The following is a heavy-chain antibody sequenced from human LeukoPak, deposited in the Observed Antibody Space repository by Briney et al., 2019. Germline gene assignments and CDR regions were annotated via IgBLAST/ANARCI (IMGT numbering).Heavy chain of an antibody. Sequence: GGSLRLPCAASGFTFSSYGMHWVRQAPGKGLEWVAFIRYDGSNKYYADSVKGRFTISRDNSKNTLYLQMNSLRAEDTAVYYCAKDHWATTASVCDYWGQGTLVTVSS. CDR1: GFTFSSYG. D-gene: IGHD3-16*01. CDR2: IRYDGSNK. J-gene: IGHJ4*02. V-gene: IGHV3-30*02. CDR3: AKDHWATTASVCDY.